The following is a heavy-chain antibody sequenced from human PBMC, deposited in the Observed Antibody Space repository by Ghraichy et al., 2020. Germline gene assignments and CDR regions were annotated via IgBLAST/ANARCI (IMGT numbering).Heavy chain of an antibody. D-gene: IGHD6-19*01. Sequence: SETLSLTCNVYGGSFSAYYWSWIRQSPGKGLEWIGETSHSGYTTYSPSLESRVTISVDTSKNQFSLKLNSVTAADPAVYYCARGPFTSGWMWYYFDAWGQGTPVTVSS. V-gene: IGHV4-34*01. CDR3: ARGPFTSGWMWYYFDA. CDR2: TSHSGYT. J-gene: IGHJ4*02. CDR1: GGSFSAYY.